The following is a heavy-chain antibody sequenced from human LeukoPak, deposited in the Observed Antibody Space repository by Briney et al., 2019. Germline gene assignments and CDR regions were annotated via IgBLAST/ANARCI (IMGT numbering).Heavy chain of an antibody. V-gene: IGHV1-18*04. CDR3: ARVHLDYYGSGSYYSKGVFDY. J-gene: IGHJ4*02. CDR1: GYTFTSYG. Sequence: GASVKVSCRASGYTFTSYGISWVRQAPGQGLEWMGWISAYNGNTNYAQKLQGRVTMTTDTSTSTAYMELRSLRSDDTGVYYCARVHLDYYGSGSYYSKGVFDYWGQGTLVTVSS. CDR2: ISAYNGNT. D-gene: IGHD3-10*01.